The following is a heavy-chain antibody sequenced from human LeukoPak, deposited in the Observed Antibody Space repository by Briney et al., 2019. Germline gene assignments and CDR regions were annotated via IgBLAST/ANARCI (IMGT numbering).Heavy chain of an antibody. CDR3: ARGVSPNWFDP. V-gene: IGHV3-7*01. Sequence: GGSLRLSCAASGSTFSSYWMSWVRQAPGKGLEWVANIKQDGSEKYYVDSVKGRFTISRDNAKNSLYLQMNSLRAEDTAVYYCARGVSPNWFDPWGQGTLVTVSS. CDR2: IKQDGSEK. CDR1: GSTFSSYW. J-gene: IGHJ5*02.